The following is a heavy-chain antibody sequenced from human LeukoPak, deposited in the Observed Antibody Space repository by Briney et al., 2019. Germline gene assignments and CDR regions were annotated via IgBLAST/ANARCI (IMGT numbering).Heavy chain of an antibody. CDR2: INPNSGGT. CDR3: ARISEVCYDSSRYYCTHFDY. Sequence: ASVKVSCKASGHTFTGYYMHWVRQAPGQGLEWMGWINPNSGGTNYAQKFQGRVTMTRDTSISTAYMELSRLRSDDTAVYYCARISEVCYDSSRYYCTHFDYWGQGTLVTVSS. V-gene: IGHV1-2*02. CDR1: GHTFTGYY. D-gene: IGHD3-22*01. J-gene: IGHJ4*02.